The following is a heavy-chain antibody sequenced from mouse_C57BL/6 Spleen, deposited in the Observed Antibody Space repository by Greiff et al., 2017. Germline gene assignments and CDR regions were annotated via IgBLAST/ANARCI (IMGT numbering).Heavy chain of an antibody. Sequence: VQLQQPGAELVKPGASVKLTCKASGYTFTSYWMHWVKQRPGQGLEWIGMIHPNSGSTNYNEKFKSKATLTVDKSSSTAYMQLSSLTSEDSAVYYCARLLRDAMDYWGQGTSVTVSS. J-gene: IGHJ4*01. D-gene: IGHD1-1*01. CDR2: IHPNSGST. CDR3: ARLLRDAMDY. V-gene: IGHV1-64*01. CDR1: GYTFTSYW.